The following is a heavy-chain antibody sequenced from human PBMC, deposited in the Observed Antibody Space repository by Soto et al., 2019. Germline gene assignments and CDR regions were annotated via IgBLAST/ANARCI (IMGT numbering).Heavy chain of an antibody. V-gene: IGHV2-5*01. CDR2: IYWNDDK. CDR1: GFSLSTSGVG. Sequence: GSGPTLLNPTQPLTLTCTFSGFSLSTSGVGVGWIRQPPGKALEWLALIYWNDDKRYSTSLKSRLTITKDTSKNQVVLTMTNMDPVDTATYYCAHTTTWIQLWWTFDYWGQGTLVTVSS. J-gene: IGHJ4*02. D-gene: IGHD5-18*01. CDR3: AHTTTWIQLWWTFDY.